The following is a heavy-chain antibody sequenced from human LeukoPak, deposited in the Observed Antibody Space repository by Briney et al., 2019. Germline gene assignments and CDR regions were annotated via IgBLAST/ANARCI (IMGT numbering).Heavy chain of an antibody. CDR1: GFTFSSYA. V-gene: IGHV3-23*01. Sequence: GGSLRLSCAASGFTFSSYAMSWVRQAPGKGLEWVSAISGSGGSTYYADPVKGRFTISRDNSKNTLYLQMNSLRAEDTAVYYCARDEESGVAADAAGPPLDYWGQGTLVTVSS. J-gene: IGHJ4*02. D-gene: IGHD6-13*01. CDR2: ISGSGGST. CDR3: ARDEESGVAADAAGPPLDY.